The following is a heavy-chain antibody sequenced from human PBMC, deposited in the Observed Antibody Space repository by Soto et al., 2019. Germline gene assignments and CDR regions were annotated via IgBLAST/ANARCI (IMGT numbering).Heavy chain of an antibody. CDR3: TTGYYGSGSYSS. CDR1: GFTFSNAW. V-gene: IGHV3-15*07. J-gene: IGHJ5*02. CDR2: IKSKTDGGTT. D-gene: IGHD3-10*01. Sequence: PGGSLRLSCAASGFTFSNAWMNWVRQAPGKGLEWVGRIKSKTDGGTTNYAAPVKARFTISRDDSKNTLYLQMNSLKTEDAAVYYCTTGYYGSGSYSSWGQGTLVTVSS.